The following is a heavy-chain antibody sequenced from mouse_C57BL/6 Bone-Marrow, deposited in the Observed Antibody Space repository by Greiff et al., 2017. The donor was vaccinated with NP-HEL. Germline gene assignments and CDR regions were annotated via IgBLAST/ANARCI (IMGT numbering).Heavy chain of an antibody. CDR2: IYPGNGDT. Sequence: LQQSGAELVRPGASVKMSCKASGYTFTSYNMHWVKQTPRQGLEWIGAIYPGNGDTSYNLKFKGKDTLTVDKSSSTTYMQLSRLTSEDSAVYFCERRDYYGSSYAMDYWGQGTSVTVSS. CDR3: ERRDYYGSSYAMDY. CDR1: GYTFTSYN. D-gene: IGHD1-1*01. V-gene: IGHV1-12*01. J-gene: IGHJ4*01.